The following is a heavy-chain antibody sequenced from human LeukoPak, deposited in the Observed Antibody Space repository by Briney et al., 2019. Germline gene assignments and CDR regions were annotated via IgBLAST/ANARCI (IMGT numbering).Heavy chain of an antibody. CDR2: IKDGGSVK. CDR3: ARIQLFHGDFDY. CDR1: GFTFTSYW. Sequence: GGSLRLSCAVSGFTFTSYWKSWVRQAPGKGLEWVASIKDGGSVKYYVDSVKGRFTISRDNAKNSLHLQMDSLRAEDTAVYYCARIQLFHGDFDYWGQGTPVTVSS. V-gene: IGHV3-7*03. D-gene: IGHD3-10*02. J-gene: IGHJ4*02.